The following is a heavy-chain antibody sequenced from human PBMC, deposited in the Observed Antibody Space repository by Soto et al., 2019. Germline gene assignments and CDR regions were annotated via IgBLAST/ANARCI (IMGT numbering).Heavy chain of an antibody. J-gene: IGHJ4*02. CDR3: ARWGTTGGLDV. CDR1: GFTFRSYV. V-gene: IGHV3-30*19. Sequence: QVQLVESGGGVVQPGTSLRLSCVGSGFTFRSYVIHWVRQAPGKGLEWVALTSYDGSNKYYDDSVKGRFTISRDNSRNTVDLQMDSLRLEDTALYYCARWGTTGGLDVWGQGPLVSVPQ. CDR2: TSYDGSNK. D-gene: IGHD3-16*01.